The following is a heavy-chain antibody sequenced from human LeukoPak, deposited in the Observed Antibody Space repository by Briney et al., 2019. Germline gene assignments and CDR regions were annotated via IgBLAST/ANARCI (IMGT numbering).Heavy chain of an antibody. CDR3: ARVLGYGSGSRLGN. Sequence: SETLSLTCTVSGGSISSYYCSWIRQPPGKGLEWIGYIYYSGSTNYNPSLKSRVTISVDTSKNQFSLKLSSVTAADTAVYYCARVLGYGSGSRLGNWGQGTLVTVSS. CDR1: GGSISSYY. CDR2: IYYSGST. V-gene: IGHV4-59*01. D-gene: IGHD3-10*01. J-gene: IGHJ4*02.